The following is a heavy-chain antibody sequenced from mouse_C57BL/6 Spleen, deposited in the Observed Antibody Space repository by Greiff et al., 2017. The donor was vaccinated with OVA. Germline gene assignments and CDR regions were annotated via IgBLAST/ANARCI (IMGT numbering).Heavy chain of an antibody. D-gene: IGHD1-1*01. J-gene: IGHJ2*01. V-gene: IGHV1-26*01. CDR3: ARREFYGSSPFDY. Sequence: EVQLQQSGPELVKPGASVKISCKASGYTFTDYYMNWVKQSHGKSLEWIGDINPNNGGTSYNQKFKGKATLTVDKSSSTAYMELRSLTSEDSAVYYCARREFYGSSPFDYWGKGTTLTVSS. CDR1: GYTFTDYY. CDR2: INPNNGGT.